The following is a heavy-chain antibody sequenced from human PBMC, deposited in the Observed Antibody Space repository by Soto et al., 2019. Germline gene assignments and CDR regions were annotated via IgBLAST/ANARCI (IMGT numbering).Heavy chain of an antibody. CDR2: ISAYNGNT. V-gene: IGHV1-18*01. J-gene: IGHJ4*02. D-gene: IGHD6-13*01. CDR3: ARDEAAGLNAY. CDR1: GYTFTSYG. Sequence: QVQLVQSGAEVKKPGASVKVSCKASGYTFTSYGISWVRQAPGQGLEWMGWISAYNGNTKYAQKCQGRVTMTTDTSTSTVYMGVRSIRSDDTDVYSRARDEAAGLNAYWGQGTLVTVSS.